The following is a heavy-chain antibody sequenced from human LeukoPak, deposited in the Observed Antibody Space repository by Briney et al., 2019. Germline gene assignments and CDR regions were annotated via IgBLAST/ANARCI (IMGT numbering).Heavy chain of an antibody. D-gene: IGHD3-10*01. J-gene: IGHJ4*02. Sequence: GGSLRLSCAASGFTFSSYAMSWVRQAPGKGLEWVSAISGSGGSTYYADSVQGRFTISRDNSKNTLYLQMNSLRAEDTAVYYCAKPLYGSGSYSDYWGQGTLVTVSS. CDR3: AKPLYGSGSYSDY. CDR2: ISGSGGST. V-gene: IGHV3-23*01. CDR1: GFTFSSYA.